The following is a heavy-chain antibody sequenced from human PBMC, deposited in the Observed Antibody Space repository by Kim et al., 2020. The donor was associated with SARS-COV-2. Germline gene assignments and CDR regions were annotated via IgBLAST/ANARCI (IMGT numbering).Heavy chain of an antibody. V-gene: IGHV3-74*01. CDR2: INSGGSST. CDR1: GFTFSNFW. Sequence: GGSLRLSCAASGFTFSNFWMHWVRQAPGKGLVWVSLINSGGSSTNYAGSVKGRFTISRDNAKNTLYLQMSSLRAEDTAVYYCVRAPLYYYYVMDVWGQGTTVTVSS. CDR3: VRAPLYYYYVMDV. J-gene: IGHJ6*02.